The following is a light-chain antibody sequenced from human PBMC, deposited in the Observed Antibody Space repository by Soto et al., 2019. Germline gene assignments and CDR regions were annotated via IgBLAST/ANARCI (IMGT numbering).Light chain of an antibody. CDR3: QQYGYSPIT. Sequence: EIVLTQSPATLSLSPGERATLSCRASESVSSYLAWYQQKPGQAPRLLIYDASTRATGIADRFSASGSGTDFTLTISRLEPEDFAVYYCQQYGYSPITFGQGTRLEIK. J-gene: IGKJ5*01. CDR1: ESVSSY. V-gene: IGKV3-20*01. CDR2: DAS.